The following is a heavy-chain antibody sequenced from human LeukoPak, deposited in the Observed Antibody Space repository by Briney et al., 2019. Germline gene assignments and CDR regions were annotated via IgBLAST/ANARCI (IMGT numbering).Heavy chain of an antibody. Sequence: KTGGSLRLSCTASGFTFGDYAMSWIRQAPGKGLEWVGFIRSKTYGGTTEYAASVKGRFTISRDDSKSIAYLQMNSLKTEDTAVYYCTRGRSSSSYYYYYMDVWGKGTTVTVSS. CDR3: TRGRSSSSYYYYYMDV. J-gene: IGHJ6*03. CDR1: GFTFGDYA. V-gene: IGHV3-49*05. D-gene: IGHD6-6*01. CDR2: IRSKTYGGTT.